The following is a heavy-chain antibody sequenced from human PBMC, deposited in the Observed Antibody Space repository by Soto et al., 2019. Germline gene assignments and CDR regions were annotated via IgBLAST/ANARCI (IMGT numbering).Heavy chain of an antibody. J-gene: IGHJ6*02. Sequence: SGPTLVNPTQTLTLTCTFSGFSLSTSGVGVGWIRQPPGKALEWLPLIYWNDDKRYSPSLKSRLTITKDTSKNQVVLTMTNMGPVDTATYCCAHTFDGGGWSYYYYGMDVWGQGTTVTVSS. CDR3: AHTFDGGGWSYYYYGMDV. V-gene: IGHV2-5*01. D-gene: IGHD6-19*01. CDR2: IYWNDDK. CDR1: GFSLSTSGVG.